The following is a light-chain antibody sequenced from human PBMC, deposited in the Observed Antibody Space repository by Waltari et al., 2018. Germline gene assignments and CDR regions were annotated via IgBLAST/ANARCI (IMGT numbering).Light chain of an antibody. V-gene: IGKV1-5*03. J-gene: IGKJ3*01. CDR2: EAT. Sequence: DIQMTQSPSTLSASVGDRVTITCRASLSIGSWLAWYQQKPGKAPKLLIYEATSLESGVPSRFSASGSGTEFTLTISSLQPDDVATYYCQRYNSYPITFGPGTKVDI. CDR1: LSIGSW. CDR3: QRYNSYPIT.